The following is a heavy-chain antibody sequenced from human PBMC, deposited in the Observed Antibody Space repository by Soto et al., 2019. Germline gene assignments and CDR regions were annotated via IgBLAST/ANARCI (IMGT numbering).Heavy chain of an antibody. J-gene: IGHJ4*02. CDR1: GFNFKKFA. V-gene: IGHV3-23*01. Sequence: EVHLLESGGGVVQPGGSLRLSCVASGFNFKKFAMAWVRQAAGEGLEWVSGISCCGGSASYADSVKGRFGIARDDSKNTVALQLNSLRVEDTAQYYCAKADGQQWLIPHLDNWGQGTLVTVS. D-gene: IGHD6-19*01. CDR3: AKADGQQWLIPHLDN. CDR2: ISCCGGSA.